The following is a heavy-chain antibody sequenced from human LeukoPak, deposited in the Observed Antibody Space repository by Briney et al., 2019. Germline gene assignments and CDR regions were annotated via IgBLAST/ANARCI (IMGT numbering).Heavy chain of an antibody. CDR3: ARGGSRYDFWSGYYNNYGMDV. J-gene: IGHJ6*02. Sequence: ASVKVSCKASGYTFTSYDINWVRQATGQGLEWMGWKNPNSGNTGYAQKFQGRVTMTRNTSISTAYMELSSLRSEDTAVYYCARGGSRYDFWSGYYNNYGMDVWGQGTTVTVSS. V-gene: IGHV1-8*01. D-gene: IGHD3-3*01. CDR2: KNPNSGNT. CDR1: GYTFTSYD.